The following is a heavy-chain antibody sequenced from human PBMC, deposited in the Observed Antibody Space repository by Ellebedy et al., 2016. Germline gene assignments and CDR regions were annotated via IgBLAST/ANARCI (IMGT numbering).Heavy chain of an antibody. CDR3: AREGYYSALDV. V-gene: IGHV3-48*04. Sequence: GESLKISXAASGFTFSTYSMKWVRQAPGKGLEWISYISSSTTIMSYADSVKGRFTISRDNAKNSLSLQMNSLRADDTAVYYCAREGYYSALDVWGQGTTVTVSS. D-gene: IGHD4-11*01. J-gene: IGHJ6*02. CDR1: GFTFSTYS. CDR2: ISSSTTIM.